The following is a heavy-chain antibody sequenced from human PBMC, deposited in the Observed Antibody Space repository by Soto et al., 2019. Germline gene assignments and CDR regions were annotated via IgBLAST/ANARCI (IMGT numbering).Heavy chain of an antibody. J-gene: IGHJ6*02. Sequence: EVHLVESGGDLVQPGGSLRLSCAASGFTFGDHAMHWVRQVPGRGLEWVSGISWDSGTIDYGDSVKGRFTISRDNAKNSLYLQMNSLRPEDTAFYFCAKDNGGVWNVPRGGSYAYYGMDVWGQGTTVTVSS. D-gene: IGHD3-16*01. CDR3: AKDNGGVWNVPRGGSYAYYGMDV. V-gene: IGHV3-9*01. CDR2: ISWDSGTI. CDR1: GFTFGDHA.